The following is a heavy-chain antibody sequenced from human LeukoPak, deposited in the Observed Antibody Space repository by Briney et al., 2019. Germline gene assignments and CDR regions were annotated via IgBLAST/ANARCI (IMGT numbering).Heavy chain of an antibody. CDR2: IYHSGST. Sequence: SETLSLTCAVSGGSISSSNWWSWVRQPPGKGLEWIGEIYHSGSTNYNPSLKSRLIMSVGLPENHISLKLTSVTAADTAVYYCAREGGFYRPLDYSGQGTLVTVSS. CDR1: GGSISSSNW. J-gene: IGHJ4*02. D-gene: IGHD3-3*01. V-gene: IGHV4-4*02. CDR3: AREGGFYRPLDY.